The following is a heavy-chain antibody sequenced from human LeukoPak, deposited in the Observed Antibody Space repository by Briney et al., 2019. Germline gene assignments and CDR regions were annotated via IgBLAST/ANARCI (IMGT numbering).Heavy chain of an antibody. CDR1: GGSINSHY. D-gene: IGHD6-19*01. V-gene: IGHV4-59*11. CDR2: IHYTGTT. CDR3: ARVTQQWPYYYFDY. J-gene: IGHJ4*02. Sequence: KPSETLSLTCIVSGGSINSHYWSWIRQPPGKGLEWIGDIHYTGTTKYNPSVKSRVTISIDTSKNQFSLKLSSVTAADTAVHYCARVTQQWPYYYFDYWGQGTLVTVSS.